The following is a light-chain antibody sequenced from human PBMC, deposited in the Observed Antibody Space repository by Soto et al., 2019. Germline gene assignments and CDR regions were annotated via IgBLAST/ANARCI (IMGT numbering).Light chain of an antibody. J-gene: IGKJ3*01. Sequence: EIVMTQSPATLSVSPGERTTLSCRASQTVSTNLAWYQQKPGQAPRLLIYAASTRSPGIPARFSASGSGTEFTLTISSLQSEDFAVYYCPQYNDWPRFTIGPETRVDIK. CDR1: QTVSTN. CDR3: PQYNDWPRFT. CDR2: AAS. V-gene: IGKV3-15*01.